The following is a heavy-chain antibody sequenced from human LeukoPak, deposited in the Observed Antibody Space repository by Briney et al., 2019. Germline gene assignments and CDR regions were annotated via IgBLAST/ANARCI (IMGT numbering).Heavy chain of an antibody. J-gene: IGHJ4*02. V-gene: IGHV3-21*01. CDR3: ASDPDYGDYSPFDY. Sequence: GGSLRLSCAASGFTFSSHSMNWVRQAQGNGLEWVSSISSSSSYIYYADSVKGRFTISRDNAKNSLYLQMNSLRAEDTAVYYCASDPDYGDYSPFDYWGQGTLVTVSS. D-gene: IGHD4-17*01. CDR1: GFTFSSHS. CDR2: ISSSSSYI.